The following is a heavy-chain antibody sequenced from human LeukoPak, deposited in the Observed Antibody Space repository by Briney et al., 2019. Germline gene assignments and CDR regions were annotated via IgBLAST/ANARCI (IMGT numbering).Heavy chain of an antibody. CDR2: IKQDGSEK. J-gene: IGHJ4*02. Sequence: GGSLRLSCAASGFTFSRYWMTWVRQAPGKGLEWVANIKQDGSEKYYVDSVKGRFTISRDNAENSLYLQMNSLRAEDTAVYYXXRXXGRNIYTGXVVWDADYWGQGTLVTVSS. D-gene: IGHD6-19*01. CDR3: XRXXGRNIYTGXVVWDADY. V-gene: IGHV3-7*01. CDR1: GFTFSRYW.